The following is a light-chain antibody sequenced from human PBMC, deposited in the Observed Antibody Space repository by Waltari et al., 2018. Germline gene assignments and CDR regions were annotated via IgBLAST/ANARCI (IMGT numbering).Light chain of an antibody. J-gene: IGKJ1*01. CDR1: QSVSRY. CDR2: EAS. V-gene: IGKV3-20*01. Sequence: EIVLTQSPGTLYLSPGERATLSCRASQSVSRYLAWYQQKPGQAPRLLIYEASRRATGIPYRFSGSGSGTDFTLTISRLEPEDFAVYYCQKYGTLPATFGQGTKVEIK. CDR3: QKYGTLPAT.